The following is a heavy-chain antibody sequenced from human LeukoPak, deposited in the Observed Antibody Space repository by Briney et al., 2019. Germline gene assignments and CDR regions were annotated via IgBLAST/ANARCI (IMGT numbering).Heavy chain of an antibody. CDR3: ARRDGGYDPIDY. Sequence: SETLSLTCTVSGGSISSYYWSWIRQPPGKGLEWIGYTYYSGSTNYNPALESRVTISVDTSKNQFSLKLSSVTAADTAVYYCARRDGGYDPIDYWGQGTLVTVSS. CDR2: TYYSGST. V-gene: IGHV4-59*08. J-gene: IGHJ4*02. CDR1: GGSISSYY. D-gene: IGHD5-12*01.